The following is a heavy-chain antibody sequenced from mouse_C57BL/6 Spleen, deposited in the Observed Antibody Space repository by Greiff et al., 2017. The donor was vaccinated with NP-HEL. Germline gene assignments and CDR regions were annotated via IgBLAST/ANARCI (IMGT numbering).Heavy chain of an antibody. CDR3: ADGSSYGDAMDY. V-gene: IGHV5-17*01. D-gene: IGHD1-1*01. Sequence: EVKLVESGGGLVKPGGSLKLSCAASGFTFSDYGMHWVRQAPEKGLEWVAYISSGSSTIYYADTVKGRFTISRDNAKNTLFLQMTSLRSEDTAVYYCADGSSYGDAMDYWGQGTSVTVSS. J-gene: IGHJ4*01. CDR1: GFTFSDYG. CDR2: ISSGSSTI.